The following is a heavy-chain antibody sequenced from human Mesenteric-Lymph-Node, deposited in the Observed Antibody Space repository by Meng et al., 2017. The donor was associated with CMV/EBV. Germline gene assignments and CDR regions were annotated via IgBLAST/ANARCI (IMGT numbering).Heavy chain of an antibody. V-gene: IGHV3-23*01. D-gene: IGHD3-10*01. J-gene: IGHJ6*02. Sequence: GESLKISCAASGFTFSSYGMSWVRQAPGKGLEWVSAISGSGANTYYADSVKGRFTISRDNSKNTLYLQMNSLRAEDTAVYYCIRLGDILWFGGGYAMDVWGQGTTVTVSS. CDR2: ISGSGANT. CDR3: IRLGDILWFGGGYAMDV. CDR1: GFTFSSYG.